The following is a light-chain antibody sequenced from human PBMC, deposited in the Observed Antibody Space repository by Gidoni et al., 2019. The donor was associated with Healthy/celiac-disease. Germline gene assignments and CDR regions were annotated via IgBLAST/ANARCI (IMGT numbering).Light chain of an antibody. V-gene: IGKV1-39*01. J-gene: IGKJ4*01. CDR2: AAS. CDR3: QQSYSTLALT. CDR1: QSISSY. Sequence: GDRVTITCRASQSISSYLNWYQQKPGKAPKLLIYAASSLQSGVPSRFSGSGSGTDFTLTISSLQPEDFATYYCQQSYSTLALTFGGXTKVEIK.